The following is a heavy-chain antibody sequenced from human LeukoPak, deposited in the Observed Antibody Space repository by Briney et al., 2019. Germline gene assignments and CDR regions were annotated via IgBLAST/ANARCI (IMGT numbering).Heavy chain of an antibody. Sequence: GGSLRLSCAASGFTFSSYNMNWVRQAPGKGLEWVSHISSRSSTIYYADSVKGRFTISRDNAKNSLYLQMNSLRAEDTAVYYCARDADDYGANGGAFDIWGQGTMVTVSS. CDR2: ISSRSSTI. J-gene: IGHJ3*02. CDR3: ARDADDYGANGGAFDI. D-gene: IGHD4-17*01. CDR1: GFTFSSYN. V-gene: IGHV3-48*04.